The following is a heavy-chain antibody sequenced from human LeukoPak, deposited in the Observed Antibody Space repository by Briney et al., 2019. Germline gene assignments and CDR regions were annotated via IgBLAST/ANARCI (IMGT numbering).Heavy chain of an antibody. CDR1: GFTFDDYG. J-gene: IGHJ5*02. CDR2: INWNGGST. V-gene: IGHV3-20*04. CDR3: AKDGYYDSSGYYYA. D-gene: IGHD3-22*01. Sequence: GGSLRLSCAASGFTFDDYGMSWVRQAPGKGLEWVSGINWNGGSTGYADSVKGRSTISRDNAKNSLYLQMNSLRAEDTALYYCAKDGYYDSSGYYYAWGQGTLVTVSS.